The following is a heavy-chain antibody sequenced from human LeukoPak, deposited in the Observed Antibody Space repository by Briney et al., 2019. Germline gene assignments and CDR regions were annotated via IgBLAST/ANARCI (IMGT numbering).Heavy chain of an antibody. CDR2: IGSSSSGTPI. CDR3: ARENQFSTGWTPPGY. CDR1: GFSVSDYY. J-gene: IGHJ4*02. D-gene: IGHD6-19*01. V-gene: IGHV3-11*01. Sequence: GGSLRLSCAAPGFSVSDYYMTWIRQAPGKGLEWVSYIGSSSSGTPIYYPDSVRGRFTISRDTAKNSLYLQMNSLTAEDTAIYYCARENQFSTGWTPPGYWGQGTLVTVSS.